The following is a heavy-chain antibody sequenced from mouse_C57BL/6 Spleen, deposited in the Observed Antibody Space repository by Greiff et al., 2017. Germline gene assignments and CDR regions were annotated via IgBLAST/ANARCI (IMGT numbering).Heavy chain of an antibody. Sequence: EVKVVESGEGLVKPGGSLKLSCAASGFTFSSYAMSWVRQTPEKRLEWVAYISSGGDYIYYADTVKGRFTISRDNARNTLYLQMSSLKSEDTAMYYCTRDENSNYGDYWGQGTSVTVSS. J-gene: IGHJ4*01. D-gene: IGHD2-5*01. CDR3: TRDENSNYGDY. V-gene: IGHV5-9-1*02. CDR2: ISSGGDYI. CDR1: GFTFSSYA.